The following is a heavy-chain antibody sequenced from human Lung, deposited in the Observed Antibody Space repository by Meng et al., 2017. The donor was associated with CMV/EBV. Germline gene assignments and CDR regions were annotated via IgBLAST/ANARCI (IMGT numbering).Heavy chain of an antibody. CDR1: GFSFSTYT. D-gene: IGHD2-2*01. CDR2: ISSSRSYI. J-gene: IGHJ3*01. CDR3: TRERHYQTLWGDALDF. Sequence: GGSLRLXCAPSGFSFSTYTLHWVRQAPGKGLEWVASISSSRSYINYAGPVKGRFTISRDNAKDSLYLQMSSLRAEDTAVYYCTRERHYQTLWGDALDFWGQGXMVTVSS. V-gene: IGHV3-21*06.